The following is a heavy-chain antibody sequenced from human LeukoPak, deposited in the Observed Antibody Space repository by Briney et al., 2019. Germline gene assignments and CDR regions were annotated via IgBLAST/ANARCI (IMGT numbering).Heavy chain of an antibody. CDR2: LYYGGHT. Sequence: SETLSLTCTVSGGSVSSGTYYWTWIRQPPGKGLEWIGYLYYGGHTNYNPSLKSRVTMSVDTAKNQFSLKLSSVTAADAAVYYCARALIAVAAFDYWGQGTLITVSS. V-gene: IGHV4-61*01. D-gene: IGHD6-19*01. J-gene: IGHJ4*02. CDR3: ARALIAVAAFDY. CDR1: GGSVSSGTYY.